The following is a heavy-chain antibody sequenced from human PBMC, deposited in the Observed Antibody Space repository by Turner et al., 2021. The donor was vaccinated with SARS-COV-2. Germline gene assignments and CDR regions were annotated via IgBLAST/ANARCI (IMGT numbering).Heavy chain of an antibody. CDR2: ISSSTIYT. CDR1: GFTFSDYF. Sequence: VPLVESGGGLVKPGGSLRLSCAAYGFTFSDYFMSWIRQAPGKGLEWVSYISSSTIYTNYADSVKGRFTISRDNAKNSLYLQMNSLRAEDTAVYYCARPKFPYYYYGMDVWGQGTTVTVSS. J-gene: IGHJ6*02. CDR3: ARPKFPYYYYGMDV. V-gene: IGHV3-11*06. D-gene: IGHD2-21*01.